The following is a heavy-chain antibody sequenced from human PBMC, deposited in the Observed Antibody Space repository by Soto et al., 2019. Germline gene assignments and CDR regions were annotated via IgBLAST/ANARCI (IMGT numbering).Heavy chain of an antibody. D-gene: IGHD3-3*01. Sequence: GGSLRLSCAASGFTFSSYAMHWVRQAPGKGLEWVAVISYDGSNKYYADSVKGRFTISRDNSKNTLYLQMNSLRAEDTAVYYCARDVGIFGVVISSRYYYYGMDVWGQGTTVTVSS. CDR1: GFTFSSYA. J-gene: IGHJ6*02. V-gene: IGHV3-30-3*01. CDR2: ISYDGSNK. CDR3: ARDVGIFGVVISSRYYYYGMDV.